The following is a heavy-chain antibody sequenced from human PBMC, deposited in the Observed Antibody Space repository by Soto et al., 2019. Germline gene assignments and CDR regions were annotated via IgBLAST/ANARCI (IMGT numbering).Heavy chain of an antibody. D-gene: IGHD2-15*01. CDR3: ARVKLAGRGGFDI. CDR1: GYSISLGYY. J-gene: IGHJ6*02. Sequence: PSETLSLTCAVSGYSISLGYYWGGIRQPPGKGLEWIGSIYHSGNTYYNPSLKSRVSISLDTSKNHFSLELTYVTAADTAVYYCARVKLAGRGGFDIWGQGTTVTVSS. V-gene: IGHV4-38-2*01. CDR2: IYHSGNT.